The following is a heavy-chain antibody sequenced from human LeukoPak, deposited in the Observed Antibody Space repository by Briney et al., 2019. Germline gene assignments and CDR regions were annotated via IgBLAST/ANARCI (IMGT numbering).Heavy chain of an antibody. D-gene: IGHD5-24*01. CDR1: GFTFSNYA. CDR3: ARAMATTIPYVFDF. CDR2: INDSGGSK. Sequence: PGGSLRLSCAASGFTFSNYAMSWVRQAPGKGLEWVSAINDSGGSKYYPDSAKGRFTISRDNSKNTLYLQMNSLRAEDTAVYYCARAMATTIPYVFDFWGQGTLVTVSS. V-gene: IGHV3-23*01. J-gene: IGHJ4*02.